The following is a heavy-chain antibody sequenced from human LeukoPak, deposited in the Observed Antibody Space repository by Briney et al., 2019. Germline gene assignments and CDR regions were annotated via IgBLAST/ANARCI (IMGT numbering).Heavy chain of an antibody. V-gene: IGHV1-69*13. CDR2: FVPVFGTA. CDR3: ASAEVGTQGFDN. CDR1: GGTFSSYV. J-gene: IGHJ4*02. Sequence: ASVKVSCKASGGTFSSYVFSWVRQAPGQGLEWMGVFVPVFGTAKYAQKFTDRVTITADELTNTVHMEVTSLRSDDTAVFYCASAEVGTQGFDNWGQGTLVTVSS. D-gene: IGHD4-23*01.